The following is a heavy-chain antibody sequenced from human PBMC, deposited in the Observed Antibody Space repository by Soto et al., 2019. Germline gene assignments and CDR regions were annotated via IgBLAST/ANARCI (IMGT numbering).Heavy chain of an antibody. CDR3: ARDSGYSYGPLDY. D-gene: IGHD5-18*01. J-gene: IGHJ4*02. Sequence: GGSLRISCAASGFTFSSYSMNWVRQAPGKGLEWVSYISSSSTIYYADSVKGRFTISRDNAKNSLYLQMNSLRAEDTAVYYCARDSGYSYGPLDYWGQGTLVTVSS. CDR2: ISSSSTI. V-gene: IGHV3-48*01. CDR1: GFTFSSYS.